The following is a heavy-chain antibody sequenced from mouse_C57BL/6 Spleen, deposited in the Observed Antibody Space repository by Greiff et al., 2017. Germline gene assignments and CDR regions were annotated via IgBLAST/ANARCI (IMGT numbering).Heavy chain of an antibody. V-gene: IGHV1-64*01. J-gene: IGHJ2*01. CDR3: ARERENYDSSPDY. Sequence: QVQLQQPGAELVKPGASVKLSCKASGYTFTSYWMHWVKQRPGQGLEWIGMIHPNSGSTNYNEKFKSKATLTVDKSSSTAYMQLSSLTSEDSAVYYCARERENYDSSPDYWGQGTTLTVSS. CDR1: GYTFTSYW. D-gene: IGHD1-1*01. CDR2: IHPNSGST.